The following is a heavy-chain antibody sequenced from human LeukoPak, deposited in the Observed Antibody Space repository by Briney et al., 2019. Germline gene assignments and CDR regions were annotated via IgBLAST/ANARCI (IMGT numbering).Heavy chain of an antibody. J-gene: IGHJ5*02. CDR3: AKIGAAGIAVVLVYH. Sequence: GGSLRLSCATSGFTFSRYAMSWVRQAPGKGLEWVAAISDSGDTTHYADSVQGRFTISRDNSKNTLYLQMNILRVDDTALYYCAKIGAAGIAVVLVYHWGQGTLVTVSS. CDR1: GFTFSRYA. V-gene: IGHV3-23*01. D-gene: IGHD6-19*01. CDR2: ISDSGDTT.